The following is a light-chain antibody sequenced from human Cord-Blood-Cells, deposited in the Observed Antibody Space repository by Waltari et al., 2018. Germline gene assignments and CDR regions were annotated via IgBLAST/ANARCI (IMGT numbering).Light chain of an antibody. Sequence: DIQMTQSPSTLSASVGDRVTITCRASQSISSWLAWYQQKPGKAPKLLIYVASSLESGVPSSFSGSGSGTEFTLTISSLQPDDFATYYCQQYNSYSRTFGQGTKVEIK. CDR2: VAS. CDR3: QQYNSYSRT. J-gene: IGKJ1*01. CDR1: QSISSW. V-gene: IGKV1-5*01.